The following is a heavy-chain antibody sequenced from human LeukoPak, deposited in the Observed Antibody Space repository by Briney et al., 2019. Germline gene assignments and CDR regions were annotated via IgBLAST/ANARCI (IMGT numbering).Heavy chain of an antibody. D-gene: IGHD1-26*01. CDR1: GFTFSSYA. CDR3: ARASGSYWAGIGY. V-gene: IGHV3-30-3*01. Sequence: GGSLRLSCAASGFTFSSYAMHWVRQAPGKGLERAAVISYDGSNKYYADSVKGRFTISRDNSKNTLYLQMNSLRAEDTAVYYCARASGSYWAGIGYWGQGTLVTVSS. J-gene: IGHJ4*02. CDR2: ISYDGSNK.